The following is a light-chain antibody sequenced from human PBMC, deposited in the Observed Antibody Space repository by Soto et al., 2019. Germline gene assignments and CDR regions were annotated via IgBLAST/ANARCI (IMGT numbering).Light chain of an antibody. CDR3: QQYNNWPWT. Sequence: EIVMTQSPATLSVSPGERANLSCRASQSVSSNLAWYQQRPGQAPRLLIFDAAIRATGIPASFSGSGSGTEFTLTISSLQSEDFTVYYCQQYNNWPWTCGQGTKGDIK. CDR1: QSVSSN. V-gene: IGKV3-15*01. J-gene: IGKJ1*01. CDR2: DAA.